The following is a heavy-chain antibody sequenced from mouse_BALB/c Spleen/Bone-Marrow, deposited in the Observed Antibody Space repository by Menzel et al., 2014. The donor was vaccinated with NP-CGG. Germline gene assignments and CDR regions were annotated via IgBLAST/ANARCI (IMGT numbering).Heavy chain of an antibody. CDR2: IDPANGNT. J-gene: IGHJ2*01. CDR3: ARYRLGTYFDY. D-gene: IGHD2-14*01. Sequence: EVQRVESGAELVKPGASVKLSCTASGFNIKDTYIHWVKQRPEQGLEWIGRIDPANGNTKYDPKFQGKATITADTSSSTAYLYLSRLTSEDTAVYYCARYRLGTYFDYWGQSTTLTVSS. V-gene: IGHV14-3*02. CDR1: GFNIKDTY.